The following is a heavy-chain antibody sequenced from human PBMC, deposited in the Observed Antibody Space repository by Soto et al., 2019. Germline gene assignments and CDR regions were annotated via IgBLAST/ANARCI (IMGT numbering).Heavy chain of an antibody. V-gene: IGHV3-23*01. J-gene: IGHJ6*02. D-gene: IGHD1-7*01. CDR2: ITGSGGAT. CDR1: GFTFSSHA. Sequence: PGGSLGLSCAASGFTFSSHAMIWVRQAPGKGLECVSSITGSGGATYYADSVKGRFTISRDNSKNTLSLQMSSLRVEDTAVYYCAKDLHWDYYGESFGYGLDVWGQGTTVTVSS. CDR3: AKDLHWDYYGESFGYGLDV.